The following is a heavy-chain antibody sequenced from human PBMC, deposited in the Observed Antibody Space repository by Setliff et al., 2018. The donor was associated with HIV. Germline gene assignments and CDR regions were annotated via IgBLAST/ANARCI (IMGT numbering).Heavy chain of an antibody. Sequence: SQTLSLTCAISGDSVSSNGVAWNWVRQSPSRGLEWLGRTYYNSKWYDGYAVSVKSRITINPDTSKNQFSLHLNSVTAADTAVYYCVKHFWTDYYDWRDTGAFDLWGQGTMVTVSS. CDR2: TYYNSKWYD. CDR3: VKHFWTDYYDWRDTGAFDL. V-gene: IGHV6-1*01. D-gene: IGHD3-22*01. CDR1: GDSVSSNGVA. J-gene: IGHJ3*01.